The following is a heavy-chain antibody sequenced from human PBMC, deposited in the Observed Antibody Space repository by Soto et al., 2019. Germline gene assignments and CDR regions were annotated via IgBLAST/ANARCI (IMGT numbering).Heavy chain of an antibody. CDR1: GYTFTNDD. D-gene: IGHD3-10*01. CDR2: MSPNSGNT. CDR3: ARGMSDGFGEVS. V-gene: IGHV1-8*02. J-gene: IGHJ5*02. Sequence: QVQLVQSGAEVKKPGASVKVSCKTSGYTFTNDDINWVRQAAGQGLEWIGWMSPNSGNTGYAQKFQGRVTLTRDASLSTAYMELRSLRSEDTAVYYCARGMSDGFGEVSWGQGTLVTVSS.